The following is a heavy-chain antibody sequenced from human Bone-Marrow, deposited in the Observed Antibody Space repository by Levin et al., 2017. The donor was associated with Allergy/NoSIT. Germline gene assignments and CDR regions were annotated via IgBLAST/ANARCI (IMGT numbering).Heavy chain of an antibody. CDR3: ARDLGYLGPINWFDS. Sequence: PGGSLRLSCTASGDTFSSNSISWVRQAPGQGLEWMGGLIPSFGTPNYAQKFQDRLTITADTSMTTAFMELRSLRLEDTAVYYCARDLGYLGPINWFDSWGQGTVVIVSS. V-gene: IGHV1-69*06. CDR1: GDTFSSNS. J-gene: IGHJ5*01. D-gene: IGHD2-2*03. CDR2: LIPSFGTP.